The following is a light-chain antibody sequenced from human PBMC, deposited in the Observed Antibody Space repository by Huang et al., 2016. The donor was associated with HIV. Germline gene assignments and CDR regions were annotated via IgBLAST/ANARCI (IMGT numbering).Light chain of an antibody. Sequence: DIQMTQSPSSLSASVGDRVTISCRASQIISTYLIWYQQKPWKAPKLLIYDASSVQRGVPSRFGGSGSGTDFTLTISSLQPEDFATYYCQQSHSTPYTFGQGTKLEIK. CDR3: QQSHSTPYT. CDR1: QIISTY. CDR2: DAS. V-gene: IGKV1-39*01. J-gene: IGKJ2*01.